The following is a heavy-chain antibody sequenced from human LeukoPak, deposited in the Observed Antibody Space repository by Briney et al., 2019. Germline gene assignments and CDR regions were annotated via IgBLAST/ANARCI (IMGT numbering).Heavy chain of an antibody. CDR3: ARVCGDGYNFVKGGSGWFDP. J-gene: IGHJ5*02. D-gene: IGHD5-24*01. CDR2: IYTSGST. CDR1: GGSMSNSGYY. V-gene: IGHV4-61*02. Sequence: SETLSLTCTVSGGSMSNSGYYWSWIRQPAGKGLEWIGRIYTSGSTSYNPSLKSRVTISVDTSKNQFSLKLSSVTAADTAVYYCARVCGDGYNFVKGGSGWFDPWGQGTLVTVSS.